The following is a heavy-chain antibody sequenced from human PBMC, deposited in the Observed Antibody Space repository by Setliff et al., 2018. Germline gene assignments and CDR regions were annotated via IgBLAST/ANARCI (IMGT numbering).Heavy chain of an antibody. D-gene: IGHD4-17*01. Sequence: KPSETLSLTCAVSGSAIDSGHYWGWIRQPPGKGLEWIGSFRPTGRTYYNPSLKSRVTISVDTSKKQFSLKLTSMTAADTAVYYCVRDAGDGYGVDAYAGAGFDIWGQGTMVTV. J-gene: IGHJ3*02. CDR1: GSAIDSGHY. CDR3: VRDAGDGYGVDAYAGAGFDI. V-gene: IGHV4-38-2*02. CDR2: FRPTGRT.